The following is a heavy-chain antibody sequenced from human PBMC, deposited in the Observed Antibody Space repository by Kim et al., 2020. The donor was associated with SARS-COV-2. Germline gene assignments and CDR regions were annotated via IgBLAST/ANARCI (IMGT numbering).Heavy chain of an antibody. D-gene: IGHD3-22*01. CDR3: ARVPSYYYDGSGYYYWYFDL. V-gene: IGHV7-4-1*02. CDR1: GHTFTSYA. J-gene: IGHJ2*01. Sequence: ASVKVSCKASGHTFTSYAMNWVRQAPGQGLEWMGWINTNTGNPTYAQGFTGRFVFSLDTSVSTAYLQISSLKAEDTAVYYCARVPSYYYDGSGYYYWYFDLWGRGTLVTVSS. CDR2: INTNTGNP.